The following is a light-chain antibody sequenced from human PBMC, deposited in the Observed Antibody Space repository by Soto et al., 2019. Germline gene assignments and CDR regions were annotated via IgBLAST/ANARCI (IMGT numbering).Light chain of an antibody. J-gene: IGLJ2*01. CDR3: SSYTSSSTYVV. Sequence: QPVLTQPASVSGSPGQSITISCTGTSSDVGGYNYVSWYQQHPGKAPKLMIYDVSNRPSGVSTRFSGSKSGNTASLTISGLQAEDEADYYCSSYTSSSTYVVFGGGTKLTVL. V-gene: IGLV2-14*01. CDR1: SSDVGGYNY. CDR2: DVS.